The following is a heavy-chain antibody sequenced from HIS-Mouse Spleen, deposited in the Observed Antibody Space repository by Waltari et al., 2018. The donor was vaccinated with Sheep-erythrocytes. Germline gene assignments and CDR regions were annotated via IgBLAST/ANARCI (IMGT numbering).Heavy chain of an antibody. J-gene: IGHJ4*02. Sequence: QVQLVQSGAEVKKPGASVKVSCKASGYTFTGYYMHWVRQAPGQGLEWMGWINPNSGGTKYAQKFQGRVTMTRDTSISTAYMELSRLRSDDTAVYYCARVLGHVDTAMVDYWGQGTLVTVSS. V-gene: IGHV1-2*02. D-gene: IGHD5-18*01. CDR3: ARVLGHVDTAMVDY. CDR1: GYTFTGYY. CDR2: INPNSGGT.